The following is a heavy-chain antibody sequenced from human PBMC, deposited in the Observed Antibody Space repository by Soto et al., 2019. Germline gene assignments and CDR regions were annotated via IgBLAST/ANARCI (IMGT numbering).Heavy chain of an antibody. V-gene: IGHV5-51*01. CDR1: GYSFTSYW. D-gene: IGHD3-22*01. CDR2: IYPGDSDT. CDR3: ARRAGDSSGHYYFDY. J-gene: IGHJ4*02. Sequence: KVSCKGSGYSFTSYWIGWVRQMPGKGLEWMGIIYPGDSDTRYSPSFQGQVTISADKSISTAYLQWSSLKASDTAMYYCARRAGDSSGHYYFDYWGQGTLVTVSS.